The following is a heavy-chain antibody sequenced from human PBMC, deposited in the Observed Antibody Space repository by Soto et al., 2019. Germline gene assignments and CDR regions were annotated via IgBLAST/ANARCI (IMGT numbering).Heavy chain of an antibody. Sequence: SETLSLTCTVSGGSISSYYWSWIRQPPGKGLEWIGYIYYSGSTYYNPSLKSRVTISVDTSKNQFSLKLSSVTAADTAVYYCARAPAYYDSSGYRYWGQGTLVTVSS. J-gene: IGHJ4*02. CDR2: IYYSGST. CDR3: ARAPAYYDSSGYRY. CDR1: GGSISSYY. D-gene: IGHD3-22*01. V-gene: IGHV4-30-4*08.